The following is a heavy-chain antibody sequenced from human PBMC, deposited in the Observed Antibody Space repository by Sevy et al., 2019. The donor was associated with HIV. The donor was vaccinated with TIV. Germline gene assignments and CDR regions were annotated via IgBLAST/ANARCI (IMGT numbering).Heavy chain of an antibody. J-gene: IGHJ3*02. Sequence: GGSLRLSCAASGFTVSSNYMSWVRQAPGKGLEWVSVIYSGGSTYYADSVKGRFTISRDNSKNTLYLQMNSLRDEDTAVYYCARVKDNVVAAAGTKGGHDAFDIWGQGTMVTVSS. CDR3: ARVKDNVVAAAGTKGGHDAFDI. V-gene: IGHV3-53*01. D-gene: IGHD6-13*01. CDR1: GFTVSSNY. CDR2: IYSGGST.